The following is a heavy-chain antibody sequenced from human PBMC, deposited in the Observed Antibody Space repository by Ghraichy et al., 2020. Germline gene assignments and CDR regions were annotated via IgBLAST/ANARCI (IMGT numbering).Heavy chain of an antibody. CDR2: ISSSSSYI. V-gene: IGHV3-21*01. CDR3: ARTVEMATNDAFDI. CDR1: GFTFSSYS. D-gene: IGHD5-24*01. J-gene: IGHJ3*02. Sequence: GGSLRLSCAASGFTFSSYSMNWVRQAPGKGLEWVSSISSSSSYIYYADSVKGRFTISRDNAKNSLYLQMNSLRAEDTAVYYCARTVEMATNDAFDIWGQGTMVTVSS.